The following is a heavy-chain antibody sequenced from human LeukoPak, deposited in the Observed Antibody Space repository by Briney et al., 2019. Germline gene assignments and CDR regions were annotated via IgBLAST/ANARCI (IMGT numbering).Heavy chain of an antibody. J-gene: IGHJ4*02. D-gene: IGHD6-13*01. CDR3: ARDGDIAAEDDY. Sequence: NTGGSLRLSCAASGFTFSSYNMNWVRQAPGKGLEWVSSISSSSSYIYYVDSVKGRFTISRDNAKNSLYLQMNSLRAEDAAVYYCARDGDIAAEDDYWGQGTLVTVSS. CDR1: GFTFSSYN. V-gene: IGHV3-21*01. CDR2: ISSSSSYI.